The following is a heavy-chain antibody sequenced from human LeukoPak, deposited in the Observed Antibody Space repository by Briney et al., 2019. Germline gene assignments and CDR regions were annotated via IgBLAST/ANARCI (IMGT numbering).Heavy chain of an antibody. CDR3: ARAGRYFLGYYYYGMDV. CDR1: GGSISSYY. Sequence: SETLSLTCTVSGGSISSYYWSWIRQPAGKGLEWIGRIYTSGSTNYNPSLKSRVTMSVDTSKNQFSLKLSSVTAADTAVYCCARAGRYFLGYYYYGMDVWGQGTTVTVSS. V-gene: IGHV4-4*07. J-gene: IGHJ6*02. CDR2: IYTSGST. D-gene: IGHD1-14*01.